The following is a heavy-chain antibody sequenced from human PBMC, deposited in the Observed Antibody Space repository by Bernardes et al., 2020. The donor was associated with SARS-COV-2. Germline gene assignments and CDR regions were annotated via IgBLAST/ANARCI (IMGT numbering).Heavy chain of an antibody. Sequence: GGSLRLSCVASRLSFSSYAMNWVRQAPGKGLEWVSGISGSGGSTYYADSVKGRFTISRDNSKNTMYLQMDSLRAEDTAIYYCAKDIRRSTVTSGFDLWGQGTLVTVSS. CDR1: RLSFSSYA. J-gene: IGHJ4*02. V-gene: IGHV3-23*01. D-gene: IGHD4-17*01. CDR2: ISGSGGST. CDR3: AKDIRRSTVTSGFDL.